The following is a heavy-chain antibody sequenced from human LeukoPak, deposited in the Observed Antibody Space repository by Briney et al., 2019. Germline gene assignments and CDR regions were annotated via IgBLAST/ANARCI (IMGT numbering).Heavy chain of an antibody. CDR1: GGSISSYY. CDR2: INHSGST. J-gene: IGHJ5*02. V-gene: IGHV4-34*01. CDR3: ARGTLYCSSTSCYKRRFDP. D-gene: IGHD2-2*02. Sequence: SETLSLTCTVSGGSISSYYWSWIRQPPGKGLEWIGEINHSGSTNYNPSLKSRVTISVDTSKNQFSLKLSSVTAADTAVYYCARGTLYCSSTSCYKRRFDPWGQGTLVTVSS.